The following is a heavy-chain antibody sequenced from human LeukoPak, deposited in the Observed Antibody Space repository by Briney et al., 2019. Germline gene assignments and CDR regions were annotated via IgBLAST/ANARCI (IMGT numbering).Heavy chain of an antibody. D-gene: IGHD6-13*01. Sequence: GASVKVSCKASGYTFTSYGISWVRQAPGQGLEWMGRIIPILGIANYAQKFQGRVTITADKSTSTAYMELSSLRSEDTAVYYCAREWVAAAGIGGWFDPWGQGTLVTVSS. V-gene: IGHV1-69*04. J-gene: IGHJ5*02. CDR1: GYTFTSYG. CDR2: IIPILGIA. CDR3: AREWVAAAGIGGWFDP.